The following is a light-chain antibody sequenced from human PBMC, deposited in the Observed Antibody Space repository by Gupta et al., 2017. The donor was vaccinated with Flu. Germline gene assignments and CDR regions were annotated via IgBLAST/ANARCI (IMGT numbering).Light chain of an antibody. V-gene: IGLV3-25*03. Sequence: GDALSKQYAYWYQQRPGQAPVLVMYKDSERPSGIPERFSGPSSGTTVTLTINGVQAEDEADYYCQSADTSGIYEVFGTGTKVTAL. CDR3: QSADTSGIYEV. CDR2: KDS. CDR1: ALSKQY. J-gene: IGLJ1*01.